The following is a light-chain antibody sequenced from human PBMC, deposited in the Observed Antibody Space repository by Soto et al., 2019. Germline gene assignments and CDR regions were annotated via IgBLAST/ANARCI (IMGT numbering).Light chain of an antibody. CDR3: LHDYNYPYT. CDR2: GAS. J-gene: IGKJ2*01. Sequence: IQITQFPYSLSASVGDRVTITCRASQGIRNDLGWYQQKSGKAPKLLIFGASTLQSGVPSRFSGSGSGTDLTLTSISLQPEDFVTYYCLHDYNYPYTLGQGTKVDIK. CDR1: QGIRND. V-gene: IGKV1-6*01.